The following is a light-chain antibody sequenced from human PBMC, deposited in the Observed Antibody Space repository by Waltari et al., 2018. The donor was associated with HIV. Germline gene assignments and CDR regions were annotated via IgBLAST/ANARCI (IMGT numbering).Light chain of an antibody. Sequence: QSVLTQPPSVSGAPGQGVTISCSGVGRSYDVYWYQTTPGMAPNLLIYGYDNRPSGVPDRFSASKSGTSASLAITGLQPEDEAEYYCQSYGAGLGGFYVFGSGTKVTV. CDR1: GRSYD. CDR2: GYD. J-gene: IGLJ1*01. CDR3: QSYGAGLGGFYV. V-gene: IGLV1-40*01.